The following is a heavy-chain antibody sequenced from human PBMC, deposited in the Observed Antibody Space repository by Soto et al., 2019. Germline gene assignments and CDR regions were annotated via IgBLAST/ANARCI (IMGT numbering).Heavy chain of an antibody. D-gene: IGHD3-22*01. CDR3: ARVGNRYYDSSGYYAADWFAP. J-gene: IGHJ5*02. CDR2: INPNSGGT. CDR1: GYTFTGYY. Sequence: QVQLVQSGAEVKKPGASVKVSCKASGYTFTGYYMHWVRQAPGQGLEWMGWINPNSGGTNYAQKFQGWVTMNRDTYISTAYMELGRLRSDDTAVYYCARVGNRYYDSSGYYAADWFAPWGRGTLVTVSS. V-gene: IGHV1-2*04.